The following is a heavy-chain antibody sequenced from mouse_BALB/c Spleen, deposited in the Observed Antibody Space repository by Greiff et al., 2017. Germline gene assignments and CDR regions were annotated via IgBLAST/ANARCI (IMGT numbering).Heavy chain of an antibody. CDR1: GFTFSDYY. V-gene: IGHV5-4*02. Sequence: EVMLVESGGGLVKPGGSLKLSCAASGFTFSDYYMYWVRQTPEKRLEWVATISDGGSYTYYPDSVKGRFTISRDNAKNNLYLQMSSLKSEDTAMYYCARGRKYYDGYYDGYAMDYWGQGTSVTVSS. D-gene: IGHD2-3*01. CDR3: ARGRKYYDGYYDGYAMDY. J-gene: IGHJ4*01. CDR2: ISDGGSYT.